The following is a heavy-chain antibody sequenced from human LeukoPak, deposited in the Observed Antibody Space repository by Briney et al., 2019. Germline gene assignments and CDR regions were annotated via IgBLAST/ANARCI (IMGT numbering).Heavy chain of an antibody. J-gene: IGHJ4*02. V-gene: IGHV4-38-2*01. CDR1: GYSISSGYY. D-gene: IGHD3-22*01. CDR2: IYHSVAT. CDR3: VVSSGYYYLDY. Sequence: SGTLSLTCAVSGYSISSGYYWGWVRQPPGKGLEWIGSIYHSVATYYNPSLKSRLTISVDTSKNQFSLKLSSVTAADTALYYCVVSSGYYYLDYWGQGAQVTVSS.